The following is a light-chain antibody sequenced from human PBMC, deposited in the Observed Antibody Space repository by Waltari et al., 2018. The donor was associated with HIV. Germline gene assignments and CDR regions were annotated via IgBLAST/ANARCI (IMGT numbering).Light chain of an antibody. Sequence: QSALTQPPSASGSPGQSVTISCTGTSSDVGAYNYVSWFQQHPGKAPKLMIYDVTNRPSGVPDLSSGSKSGNTASLTVSGLQAEDEADYYCASHAGSKDVFGGGTRLTVL. CDR3: ASHAGSKDV. CDR2: DVT. J-gene: IGLJ2*01. V-gene: IGLV2-8*01. CDR1: SSDVGAYNY.